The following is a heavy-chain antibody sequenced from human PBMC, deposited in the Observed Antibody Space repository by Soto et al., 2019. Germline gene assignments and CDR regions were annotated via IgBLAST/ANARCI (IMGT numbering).Heavy chain of an antibody. CDR2: ISSSSSYT. CDR3: ARDVGSSSSLGSDY. V-gene: IGHV3-11*05. Sequence: QVQLVESGGGLVKPGGSLRLSCAASGFTFSDYYMSWIGQAPGKGLEWVSYISSSSSYTNYADSVKGRFTISRDNAKNSLYLQMNSLRAEDTAVYYCARDVGSSSSLGSDYWGQGTLVTVSS. J-gene: IGHJ4*02. CDR1: GFTFSDYY. D-gene: IGHD6-13*01.